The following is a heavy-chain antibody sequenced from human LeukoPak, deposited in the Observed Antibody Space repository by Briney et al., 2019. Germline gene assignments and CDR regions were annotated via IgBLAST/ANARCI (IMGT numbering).Heavy chain of an antibody. V-gene: IGHV3-23*01. D-gene: IGHD3-9*01. J-gene: IGHJ4*02. CDR3: ASQGTYYDILTGYFPVYYFDY. CDR1: GFTFSSYA. Sequence: GSLRLSFAASGFTFSSYAMSWVRQAPGKGLEWVSAISGSGGSTYYADSVKGRFTISRDNSKNTLYLQMNSLRAEDTAVYYCASQGTYYDILTGYFPVYYFDYWGQGTLVTVSS. CDR2: ISGSGGST.